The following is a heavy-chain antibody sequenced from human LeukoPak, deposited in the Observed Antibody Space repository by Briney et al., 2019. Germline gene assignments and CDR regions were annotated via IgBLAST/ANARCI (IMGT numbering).Heavy chain of an antibody. CDR3: ARDGVGPPYYYGMDV. D-gene: IGHD3-16*01. Sequence: SQTLSLTCTVSGGSISSGSYYWSWIRQPPGKGLEWIGYIYYSGSTNYNPSLKSRVTISVDTSKNQFSLKLSSVTAADAAVYYCARDGVGPPYYYGMDVWGQGTTVTVSS. J-gene: IGHJ6*02. CDR1: GGSISSGSYY. V-gene: IGHV4-61*01. CDR2: IYYSGST.